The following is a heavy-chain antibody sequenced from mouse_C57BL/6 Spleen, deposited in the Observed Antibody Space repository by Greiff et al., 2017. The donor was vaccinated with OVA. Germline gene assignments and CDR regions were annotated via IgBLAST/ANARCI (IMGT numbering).Heavy chain of an antibody. CDR2: ISDGGSYT. J-gene: IGHJ2*01. CDR1: GFTFSSYA. CDR3: ARENHSGYFDY. Sequence: DVMLVESGGGLVKPGGSLKLSCAASGFTFSSYAMSWVRQTPEKRLEWVATISDGGSYTYYPDNVKGRFTISRDNAKNNLYLQMSHLKSEDTAMYYCARENHSGYFDYWGQGTTLTVSS. V-gene: IGHV5-4*01. D-gene: IGHD3-2*02.